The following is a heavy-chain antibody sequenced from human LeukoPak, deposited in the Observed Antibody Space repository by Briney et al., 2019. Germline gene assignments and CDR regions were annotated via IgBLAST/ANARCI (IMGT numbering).Heavy chain of an antibody. V-gene: IGHV4-38-2*01. CDR1: GYSISSGYY. D-gene: IGHD2-8*02. CDR3: AGGVLGRYDY. CDR2: ICQSGST. J-gene: IGHJ4*02. Sequence: KPSETLSLTCAVSGYSISSGYYWGWIRQPPGKGLEWIGSICQSGSTYYNPSLKSRVTISVDTSKNQFSLKLSSVTATDTAVYYCAGGVLGRYDYWGQGILVTVSS.